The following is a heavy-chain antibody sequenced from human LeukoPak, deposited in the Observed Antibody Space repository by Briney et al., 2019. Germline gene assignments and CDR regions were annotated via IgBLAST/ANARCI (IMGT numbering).Heavy chain of an antibody. CDR1: GYTFTGYY. D-gene: IGHD3-22*01. Sequence: ASVKVSCKASGYTFTGYYMHWVRQTPGQGLEWMGWINPNSGGTNYAQKFQGRVTMTRDTSISTAYMELSRLRSDGTAVYYCARDIQDDYYDSSGYFDWGQGTLVTVSS. V-gene: IGHV1-2*02. CDR2: INPNSGGT. J-gene: IGHJ4*02. CDR3: ARDIQDDYYDSSGYFD.